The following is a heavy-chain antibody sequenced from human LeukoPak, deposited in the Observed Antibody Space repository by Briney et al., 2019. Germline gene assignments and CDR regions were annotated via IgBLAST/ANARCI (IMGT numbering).Heavy chain of an antibody. Sequence: SETLSLTCTVSGGSISSYYWSWIRQPPGKGLEWIGYIYYSGSTNYNPSLKSRVTISVDTSKNQFSLKLSSVTAADTAVYYCAGGYYYDSSGSVFDYWGQGTLVTVSS. J-gene: IGHJ4*02. CDR2: IYYSGST. V-gene: IGHV4-59*01. CDR3: AGGYYYDSSGSVFDY. CDR1: GGSISSYY. D-gene: IGHD3-22*01.